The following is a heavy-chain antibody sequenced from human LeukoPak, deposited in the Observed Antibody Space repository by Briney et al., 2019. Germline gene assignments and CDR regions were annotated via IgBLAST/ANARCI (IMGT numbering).Heavy chain of an antibody. V-gene: IGHV3-11*01. CDR1: GFTFSGYY. J-gene: IGHJ4*02. CDR2: IGSSGTTI. Sequence: GGSLRLSCAASGFTFSGYYMFWIRQAPGKGLEWVSFIGSSGTTIYYADSVKGRFTISRDNAKNSLYLQMNSLRAEDTAVYYCATAPVWGRGTLVTVSS. CDR3: ATAPV.